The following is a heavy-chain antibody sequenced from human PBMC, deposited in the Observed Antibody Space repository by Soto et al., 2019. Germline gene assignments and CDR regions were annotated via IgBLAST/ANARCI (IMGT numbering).Heavy chain of an antibody. CDR3: AREIRFLEWLLTQYYFDY. V-gene: IGHV3-48*02. D-gene: IGHD3-3*01. J-gene: IGHJ4*02. CDR1: GFTFSRYS. Sequence: GGSLRLSCAASGFTFSRYSMNWVRQAPGKGLEWVSYISSSSSTIYYADSVKGRFTISRDNAKNSLYLQMNSLRDEDTAVYYCAREIRFLEWLLTQYYFDYWGQGTLVTVSS. CDR2: ISSSSSTI.